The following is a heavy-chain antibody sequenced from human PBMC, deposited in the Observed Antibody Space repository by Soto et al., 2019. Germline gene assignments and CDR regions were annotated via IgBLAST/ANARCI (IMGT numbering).Heavy chain of an antibody. D-gene: IGHD2-15*01. CDR3: AREFLDCSGGSCYSGRYYYYGMDV. V-gene: IGHV3-33*01. Sequence: GGSLRLSCAASGFTFSSYGMHWVRQAPGKGLEWVAVIWYDGSNKYYADSVKGRFTISRDNSKNTLYLQMNSLRAEDTAVYYCAREFLDCSGGSCYSGRYYYYGMDVWGQGTTVTVSS. CDR2: IWYDGSNK. CDR1: GFTFSSYG. J-gene: IGHJ6*02.